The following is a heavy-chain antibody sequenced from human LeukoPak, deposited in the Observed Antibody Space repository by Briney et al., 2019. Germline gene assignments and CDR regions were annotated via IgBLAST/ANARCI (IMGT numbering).Heavy chain of an antibody. V-gene: IGHV3-23*01. CDR2: ISASGATT. CDR1: GFTFSKYA. Sequence: GGSLRLSCAASGFTFSKYAMSWLRQAPGKGLEWVSVISASGATTYNADSVKGRFTISRDNSENTLYLQMNSLTADDTAVYYCAKQRSSYYDSSDYWGQGTLVTVSS. CDR3: AKQRSSYYDSSDY. D-gene: IGHD3-22*01. J-gene: IGHJ4*02.